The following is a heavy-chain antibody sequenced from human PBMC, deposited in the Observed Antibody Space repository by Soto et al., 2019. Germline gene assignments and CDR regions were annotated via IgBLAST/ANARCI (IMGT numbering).Heavy chain of an antibody. CDR1: GVSISSSNW. CDR3: ARGGRRSPGMDV. J-gene: IGHJ6*02. Sequence: SETLSLTCAVSGVSISSSNWWSWVRQPPGKGLEWIGEIYHSGSTNYNPSLKSRVTISVDTSKNQFSLKLSSVTAADTAVYYCARGGRRSPGMDVWGQGTTVTVSS. V-gene: IGHV4-4*02. CDR2: IYHSGST.